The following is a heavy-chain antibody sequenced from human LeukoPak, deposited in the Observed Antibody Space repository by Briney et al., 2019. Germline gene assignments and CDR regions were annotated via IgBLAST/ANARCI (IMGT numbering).Heavy chain of an antibody. CDR1: GFTFSSHG. CDR3: ARDGEEQQLVPGYYYGMDV. CDR2: IWYDGSNK. V-gene: IGHV3-33*01. D-gene: IGHD6-13*01. J-gene: IGHJ6*02. Sequence: GGSLRLSCAASGFTFSSHGMHWVRQAPGKGLEWVAVIWYDGSNKYYADSVKGRFTISRDNSKNTLYLQMNSLRAEDTAVYYCARDGEEQQLVPGYYYGMDVWGQGTTVTVSS.